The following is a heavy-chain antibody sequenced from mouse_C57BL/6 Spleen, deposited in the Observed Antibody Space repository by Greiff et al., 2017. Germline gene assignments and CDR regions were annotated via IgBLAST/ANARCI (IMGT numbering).Heavy chain of an antibody. CDR1: GYTFTSYW. J-gene: IGHJ4*01. Sequence: VQLQQPGAELVRPGSSVKLSCKASGYTFTSYWMHWVKQRPIQGLEWIGNIDPSDSETHYNQKFKDKATLTVDKSSSTAYMQLSSLTSEDSAVYYCAWNGDEGAMDYWGQGTSVTVSS. CDR3: AWNGDEGAMDY. V-gene: IGHV1-52*01. CDR2: IDPSDSET.